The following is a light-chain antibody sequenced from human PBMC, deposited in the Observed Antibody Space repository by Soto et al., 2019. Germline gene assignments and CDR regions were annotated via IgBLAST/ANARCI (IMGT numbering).Light chain of an antibody. V-gene: IGKV3-11*01. CDR1: QSVGTQ. CDR2: DAY. Sequence: EVVLTQSPATLSLSPGERATLSCRASQSVGTQLGWSQQKPGQAPRLLIYDAYNRATDIPARFSGSGSGTDFPLTISSLEPEDFAVYYCHQRSDWPFTFGPGTKLDMK. CDR3: HQRSDWPFT. J-gene: IGKJ3*01.